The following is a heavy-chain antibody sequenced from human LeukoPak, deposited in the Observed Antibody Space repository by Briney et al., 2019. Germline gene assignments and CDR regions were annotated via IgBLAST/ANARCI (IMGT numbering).Heavy chain of an antibody. CDR2: ISSSSSYI. V-gene: IGHV3-21*04. Sequence: GGSLRLSCAASGFTFSSYSMNWVRQAPGKGLEWVSSISSSSSYIYYADSVKGRFTVSRDNAKNSLYLQMNSLRAEDTALYYCARAVYYYDSSGYYTRLDYYYYYMDVWGKGTTVTVSS. CDR3: ARAVYYYDSSGYYTRLDYYYYYMDV. D-gene: IGHD3-22*01. J-gene: IGHJ6*03. CDR1: GFTFSSYS.